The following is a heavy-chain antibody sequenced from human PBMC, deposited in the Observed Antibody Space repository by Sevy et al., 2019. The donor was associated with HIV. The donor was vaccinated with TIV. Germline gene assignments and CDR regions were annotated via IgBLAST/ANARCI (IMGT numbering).Heavy chain of an antibody. D-gene: IGHD1-26*01. CDR2: ISSRRSYT. CDR1: GFTFSDYY. Sequence: GGSLRLSCAASGFTFSDYYMTWIRQAPGKGLEWISYISSRRSYTNYADSVKGRFTISRDNAKNSLYLQMNSLRAEDAAVYYCASCSVVAADYYFDYWGRGTLVTVSS. V-gene: IGHV3-11*06. J-gene: IGHJ4*02. CDR3: ASCSVVAADYYFDY.